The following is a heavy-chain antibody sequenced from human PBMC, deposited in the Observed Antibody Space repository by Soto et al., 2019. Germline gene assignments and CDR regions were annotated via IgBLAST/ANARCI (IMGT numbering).Heavy chain of an antibody. Sequence: ASVKVSCKACGDTFTSYAMHWVRQAPGQRLEWMGWINAGNGNTKYSQKFQGRVTITRDTSASTAYMELSSLRSEDTAVYYCARLSSGWRFGAFDIWGQGTMVTVS. CDR3: ARLSSGWRFGAFDI. J-gene: IGHJ3*02. D-gene: IGHD6-19*01. CDR2: INAGNGNT. CDR1: GDTFTSYA. V-gene: IGHV1-3*01.